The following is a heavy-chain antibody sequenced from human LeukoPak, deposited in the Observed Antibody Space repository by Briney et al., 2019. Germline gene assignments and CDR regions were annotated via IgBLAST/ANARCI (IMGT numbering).Heavy chain of an antibody. CDR2: MNPNSGNT. V-gene: IGHV1-8*01. CDR1: GYTFTSYD. J-gene: IGHJ3*02. Sequence: GASVKVSCKASGYTFTSYDINWVRQATGQGLEWMGWMNPNSGNTGYAQKFQGRVTMTRNTSISTAYMELSSLRSEDTAVYYCARGLYYDYVWGSYRYDAFDIWGQGTMVTVSS. D-gene: IGHD3-16*01. CDR3: ARGLYYDYVWGSYRYDAFDI.